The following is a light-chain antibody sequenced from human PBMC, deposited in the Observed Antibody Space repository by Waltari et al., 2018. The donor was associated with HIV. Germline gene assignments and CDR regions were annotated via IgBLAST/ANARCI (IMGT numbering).Light chain of an antibody. V-gene: IGLV2-14*01. CDR2: EVS. CDR1: SSDVVGYNY. Sequence: QSALTQPASVSGSPGQSITISCTGPSSDVVGYNYVSWYQQHPGKAPKLMIYEVSNRPSGVSNRFSGSKSGNTASLTISGLQAEDEADYYCSSYTSSSTQVFGGGTKLTVL. J-gene: IGLJ2*01. CDR3: SSYTSSSTQV.